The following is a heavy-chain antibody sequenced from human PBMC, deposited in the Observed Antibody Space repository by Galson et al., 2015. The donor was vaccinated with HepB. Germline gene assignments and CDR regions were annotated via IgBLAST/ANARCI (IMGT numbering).Heavy chain of an antibody. CDR1: GFTFSSYS. CDR2: ISSSSYI. J-gene: IGHJ3*02. D-gene: IGHD1-26*01. CDR3: ARARVGATHDAFDI. V-gene: IGHV3-21*01. Sequence: SLRLSCAASGFTFSSYSMNWVRQAPGKGLEWVSSISSSSYIYYADSVKGRFTISRDNAKNSLYLQMNSLRAEDTAVYYCARARVGATHDAFDIWGQGTMVTVSS.